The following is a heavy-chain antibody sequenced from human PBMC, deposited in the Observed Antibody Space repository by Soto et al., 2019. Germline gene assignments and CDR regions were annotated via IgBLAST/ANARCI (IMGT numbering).Heavy chain of an antibody. CDR3: ARDRSTDFGLDV. J-gene: IGHJ6*02. V-gene: IGHV3-23*01. CDR2: ISDGGERT. CDR1: GFTFIDYV. Sequence: EVLLLESGGDSVQPGGSLRLSCVASGFTFIDYVMSCVRQVPGKGLEWVSSISDGGERTDYRDSVRGRFAISRDNARFTLHQQMNSLRVDDTATYFCARDRSTDFGLDVWGQGTTVTVSS. D-gene: IGHD3-3*01.